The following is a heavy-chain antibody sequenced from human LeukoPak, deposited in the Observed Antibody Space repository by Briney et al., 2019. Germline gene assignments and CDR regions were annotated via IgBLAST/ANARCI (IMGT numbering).Heavy chain of an antibody. Sequence: GGSLSLSCASSGFTVSSYEMNWVRQAPGKGLEWVSYISSSGSTIYYADSVKGRFTISRDNDKNSLYLQMNSLRAEDTAVYYCAREARPGGVGVGWGQGTMVTVSS. CDR3: AREARPGGVGVG. CDR1: GFTVSSYE. CDR2: ISSSGSTI. D-gene: IGHD3-3*01. J-gene: IGHJ3*01. V-gene: IGHV3-48*03.